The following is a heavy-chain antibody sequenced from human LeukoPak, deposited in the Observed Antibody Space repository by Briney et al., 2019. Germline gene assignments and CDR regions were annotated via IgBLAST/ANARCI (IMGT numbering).Heavy chain of an antibody. V-gene: IGHV3-23*01. CDR3: AKFLPTHIVVANYYFDY. CDR2: ISGSGGST. CDR1: GFIFDDYT. D-gene: IGHD2-21*01. Sequence: GGSLRLSCAASGFIFDDYTMHWVRQAPGKGLEWVSAISGSGGSTYYADSVKGRFTISRDNSKNTLYLQMNSLRAEDTAVYYCAKFLPTHIVVANYYFDYWGQGTLVTVSS. J-gene: IGHJ4*02.